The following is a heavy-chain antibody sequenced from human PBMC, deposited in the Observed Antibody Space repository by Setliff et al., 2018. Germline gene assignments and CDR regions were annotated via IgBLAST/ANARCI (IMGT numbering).Heavy chain of an antibody. CDR3: AKSPHDFWSGRVFFAY. D-gene: IGHD3-3*01. Sequence: GGSLRLSCAASGFSFSSYAMSWVRQAPGKELEWVSTIIGSGISTYYANSVQGRVTISRDNHKNTLHLQMNSLRVEDTAIYYCAKSPHDFWSGRVFFAYWGQGMLVTVSS. CDR1: GFSFSSYA. V-gene: IGHV3-23*01. CDR2: IIGSGIST. J-gene: IGHJ4*01.